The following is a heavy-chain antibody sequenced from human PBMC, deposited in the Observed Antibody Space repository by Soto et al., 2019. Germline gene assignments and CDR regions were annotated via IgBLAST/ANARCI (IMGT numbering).Heavy chain of an antibody. D-gene: IGHD1-7*01. CDR1: GGSFTSNGG. CDR3: ASRDPGTSVDY. Sequence: SETQCVTCAVAGGSFTSNGGWTWVRQPPGQGLEWIGEIYRTGSTNYNPSLKSRVTISLDKSENQFSLKVTSLTAADTAVYYCASRDPGTSVDYWGQGTLVTV. V-gene: IGHV4-4*02. J-gene: IGHJ4*02. CDR2: IYRTGST.